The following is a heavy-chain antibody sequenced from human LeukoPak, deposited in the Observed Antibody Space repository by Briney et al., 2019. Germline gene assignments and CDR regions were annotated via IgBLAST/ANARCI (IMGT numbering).Heavy chain of an antibody. V-gene: IGHV3-30*02. CDR3: VKDRGRRIVVVPATKWGTFDY. CDR1: GFTFSTYT. D-gene: IGHD2-2*01. CDR2: IRDDGSIK. Sequence: GGSLRLSCAASGFTFSTYTMNWVRQAPGKGLEWVAFIRDDGSIKYYADSVKGRFTISRDNSKNTLSLQMNSLRAEDTAVYYCVKDRGRRIVVVPATKWGTFDYWGQGTLVTVSS. J-gene: IGHJ4*02.